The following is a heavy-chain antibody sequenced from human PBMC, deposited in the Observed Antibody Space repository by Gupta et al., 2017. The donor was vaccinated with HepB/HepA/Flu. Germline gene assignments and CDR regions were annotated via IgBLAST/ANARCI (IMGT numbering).Heavy chain of an antibody. Sequence: QVQLQESGPGLVKPSGTLSLTCAVFGVSISSRNWWTWVRQSPGKGLEWIGEIFNSGTTNYNPSLKSRIIISLDKSNNQFSLMLTSVTAADTAVYYCAKLGVSNAWYYGMDVWGQGTTVTVSS. V-gene: IGHV4-4*02. CDR1: GVSISSRNW. J-gene: IGHJ6*02. CDR3: AKLGVSNAWYYGMDV. D-gene: IGHD3-16*01. CDR2: IFNSGTT.